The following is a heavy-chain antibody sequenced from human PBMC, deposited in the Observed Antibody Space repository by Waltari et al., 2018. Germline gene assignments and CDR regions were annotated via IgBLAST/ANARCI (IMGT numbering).Heavy chain of an antibody. CDR3: ARDVRLLDY. Sequence: AASGFTFSNYSMNWVRQAPGKGLEWVSSISSRSTFIHYIDSVKGRFTISRDNAKNSLYLQMNSLRAEDTAVYYCARDVRLLDYWGQGTLVTVSS. CDR1: GFTFSNYS. D-gene: IGHD3-10*02. J-gene: IGHJ4*02. V-gene: IGHV3-21*01. CDR2: ISSRSTFI.